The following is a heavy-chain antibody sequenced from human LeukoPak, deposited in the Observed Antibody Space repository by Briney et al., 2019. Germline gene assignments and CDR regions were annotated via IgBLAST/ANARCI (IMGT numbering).Heavy chain of an antibody. CDR3: ARDNYDNSGYYFDY. D-gene: IGHD3-22*01. CDR1: GGSFSGYY. CDR2: INHSGST. V-gene: IGHV4-34*01. Sequence: SETLSLTCAVYGGSFSGYYWSWIRQPPGKGLEWIGEINHSGSTNYTPSLKSRVTISVDKSKNQLSLKLSSVTAADTAVYYCARDNYDNSGYYFDYWGQGTLVTVSS. J-gene: IGHJ4*02.